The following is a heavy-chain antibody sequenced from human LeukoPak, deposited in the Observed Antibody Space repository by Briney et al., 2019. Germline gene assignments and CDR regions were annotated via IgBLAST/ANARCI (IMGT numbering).Heavy chain of an antibody. CDR3: AGSSGWSVGGYYFDY. CDR1: GFTFSSYA. CDR2: ISGSGGST. Sequence: PGGSLRLFCAASGFTFSSYAMRWVRQAPGKGREWVSAISGSGGSTYYADCVKGRFTISRDNSKNPLYLQINSLRAEDTAVYYCAGSSGWSVGGYYFDYWGQGTLVTVSS. D-gene: IGHD6-19*01. J-gene: IGHJ4*02. V-gene: IGHV3-23*01.